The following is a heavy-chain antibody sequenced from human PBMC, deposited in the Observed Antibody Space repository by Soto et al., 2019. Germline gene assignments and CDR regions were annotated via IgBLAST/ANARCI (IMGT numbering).Heavy chain of an antibody. CDR1: GYTFTRYA. V-gene: IGHV1-3*01. CDR2: INAGNGNT. Sequence: GASVKVSCKDSGYTFTRYAMHWVRQAPGQRLEWMGWINAGNGNTKYSQKFQGRVTITRDTSASTAYMELSSLRSEDTAVYYCARDRYFDWLLGFDYWGQGTLVTVSS. D-gene: IGHD3-9*01. CDR3: ARDRYFDWLLGFDY. J-gene: IGHJ4*02.